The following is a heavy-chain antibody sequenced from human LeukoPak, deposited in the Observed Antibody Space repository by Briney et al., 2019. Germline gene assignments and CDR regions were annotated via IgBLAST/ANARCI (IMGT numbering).Heavy chain of an antibody. CDR1: GGSISSYY. J-gene: IGHJ5*02. CDR3: ARAGGSGSFYNPHWFDP. Sequence: SETLSLTCTVSGGSISSYYWSWIRQPAGKGLEWIGRIYTSGSTNYNPSLKSRVTMSVDTSKNQFSLKLSSVTAADTAVYYCARAGGSGSFYNPHWFDPWGQGTLVTVSS. V-gene: IGHV4-4*07. D-gene: IGHD3-10*01. CDR2: IYTSGST.